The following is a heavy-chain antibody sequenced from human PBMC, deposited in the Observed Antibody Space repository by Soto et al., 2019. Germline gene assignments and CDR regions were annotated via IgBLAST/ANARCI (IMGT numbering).Heavy chain of an antibody. CDR2: IWYDGSNK. J-gene: IGHJ4*02. V-gene: IGHV3-33*01. CDR1: GYTFSSYG. Sequence: GGSLRLSCAASGYTFSSYGMHWVRQAPGKGLEWVAVIWYDGSNKYYADSVKGRFTISRDNSKNTLYLQMNSLRAEDTAVYYCARDSYPIAAAGPAADYWGQGTLVTVSS. CDR3: ARDSYPIAAAGPAADY. D-gene: IGHD6-13*01.